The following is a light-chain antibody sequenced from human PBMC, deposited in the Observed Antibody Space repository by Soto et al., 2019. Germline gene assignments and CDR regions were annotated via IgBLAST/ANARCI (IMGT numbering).Light chain of an antibody. J-gene: IGKJ3*01. CDR3: QQYNSYLFT. Sequence: DIQMTQSPSTLSASVGDRVTITCRASQSISSWLAWYQQKPGKAPKLLIYKASSLESGVPSRFSGSGSGTDFTLTISSLQPADFAIYYCQQYNSYLFTFGPGTKVDIK. V-gene: IGKV1-5*03. CDR2: KAS. CDR1: QSISSW.